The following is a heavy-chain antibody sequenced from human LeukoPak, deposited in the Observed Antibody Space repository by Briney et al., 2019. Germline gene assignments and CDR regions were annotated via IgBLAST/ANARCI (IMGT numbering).Heavy chain of an antibody. CDR1: GGSISSSSYY. V-gene: IGHV4-39*07. J-gene: IGHJ4*02. CDR3: ARTIPSHYYYDSSGYIFDY. D-gene: IGHD3-22*01. Sequence: ASETLSLTCTVSGGSISSSSYYWAWIRQPPGKGLEWIGSIYYSGNTYYKSSLKSRVTIAVDTSKNQFSLKLNSVTAADTAVYYCARTIPSHYYYDSSGYIFDYWGQGTLVTVSS. CDR2: IYYSGNT.